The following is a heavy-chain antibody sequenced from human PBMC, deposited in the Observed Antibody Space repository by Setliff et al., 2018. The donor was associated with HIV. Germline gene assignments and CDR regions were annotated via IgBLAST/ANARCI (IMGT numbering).Heavy chain of an antibody. Sequence: PSETLSLTCAVSGGSVDSRDYYWGWIRQPPGKGLEWIGNILYGGTTYYTPSLKSRVTISVDTSKNHFSLKLNSVTAADTAVYFCARPTTGVGGGAAFDIWGQGTMVTVS. J-gene: IGHJ3*02. CDR2: ILYGGTT. V-gene: IGHV4-39*02. D-gene: IGHD2-8*01. CDR1: GGSVDSRDYY. CDR3: ARPTTGVGGGAAFDI.